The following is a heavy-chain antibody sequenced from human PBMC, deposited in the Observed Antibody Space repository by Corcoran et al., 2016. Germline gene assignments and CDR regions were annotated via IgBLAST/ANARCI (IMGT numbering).Heavy chain of an antibody. J-gene: IGHJ2*01. V-gene: IGHV1-46*01. D-gene: IGHD3-22*01. CDR1: GYTITSYY. CDR2: INPSGGST. Sequence: QVQLVQSGAEVKKPGASVKVSCKASGYTITSYYMHWVRQAPGQGLEWMGKINPSGGSTTYAQKFQGRVTMTRDTSTRTVYMELSSLKSQDTAVYYCARDGADYYDSSGYYWYFDLWGRGTLVTVSS. CDR3: ARDGADYYDSSGYYWYFDL.